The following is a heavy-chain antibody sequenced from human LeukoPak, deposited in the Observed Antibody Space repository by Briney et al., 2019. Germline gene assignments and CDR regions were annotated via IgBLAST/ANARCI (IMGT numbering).Heavy chain of an antibody. V-gene: IGHV3-33*06. CDR1: GFTFSSYG. D-gene: IGHD2-2*02. CDR2: IWYDGSNK. Sequence: PGGSLRLSCAASGFTFSSYGMHWVRQAPGKGLEWVAVIWYDGSNKYYADSVKGRFTISRDNSKNTLYLQMNSLRAEDTAVYYCAKGTSCYTEWGQGTLVTVSS. CDR3: AKGTSCYTE. J-gene: IGHJ4*02.